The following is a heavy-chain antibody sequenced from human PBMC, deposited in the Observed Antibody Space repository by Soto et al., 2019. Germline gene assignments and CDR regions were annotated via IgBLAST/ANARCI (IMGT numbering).Heavy chain of an antibody. CDR3: ARHWRTGYSTVFGVVMGWFDP. Sequence: PSATLYLTCSATGDSITSTGYYGGGIRQPPGKGLEWVASIYYSGITYHNPSLKSRVTISVDTSKNQFSLKVTSVTAADTAVYYCARHWRTGYSTVFGVVMGWFDPWGQGTLVPV. V-gene: IGHV4-39*01. CDR2: IYYSGIT. J-gene: IGHJ5*02. D-gene: IGHD3-3*01. CDR1: GDSITSTGYY.